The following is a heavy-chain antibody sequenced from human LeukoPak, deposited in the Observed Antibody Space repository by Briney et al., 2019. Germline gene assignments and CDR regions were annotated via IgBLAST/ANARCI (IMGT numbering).Heavy chain of an antibody. CDR3: ARDRWYSSSFGDFDY. Sequence: GSSVKVSCKASGGTFSSYAISWVRQAPGQGLEWMGWINPNSGGTNYAQKFQGRVTMTRDTSISTAYMELSRLRSDDTAVYYCARDRWYSSSFGDFDYWGQGTLVTVSS. CDR2: INPNSGGT. J-gene: IGHJ4*02. V-gene: IGHV1-2*02. CDR1: GGTFSSYA. D-gene: IGHD6-6*01.